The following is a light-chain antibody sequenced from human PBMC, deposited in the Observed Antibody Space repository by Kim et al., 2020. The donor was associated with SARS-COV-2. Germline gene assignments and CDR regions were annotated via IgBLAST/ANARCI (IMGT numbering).Light chain of an antibody. CDR3: QQYDNLPLT. V-gene: IGKV1-33*01. CDR1: QDISNY. CDR2: DAS. Sequence: DIQMTQSPSSLSASVGGRVTITCQASQDISNYLNWYQQKPGKAPKLLMYDASNLETGVPSRFSGSGSGTDFTLTISSLQPEDIATYYCQQYDNLPLTFGGGTKVDIK. J-gene: IGKJ4*01.